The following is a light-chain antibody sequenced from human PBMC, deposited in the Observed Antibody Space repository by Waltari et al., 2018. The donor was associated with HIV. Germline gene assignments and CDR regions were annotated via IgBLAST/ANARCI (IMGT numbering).Light chain of an antibody. CDR3: AAWDDSLSGLL. CDR2: RNN. V-gene: IGLV1-47*01. J-gene: IGLJ3*02. Sequence: QSVLTQPPSASGTPGQRVPISCSGSSSNIGGNYVYWYQQLPGTAPTLLISRNNRRPSGVPDRFSGSKSGTPASLAISGLRSEDEADYYCAAWDDSLSGLLFGGGTMLTVL. CDR1: SSNIGGNY.